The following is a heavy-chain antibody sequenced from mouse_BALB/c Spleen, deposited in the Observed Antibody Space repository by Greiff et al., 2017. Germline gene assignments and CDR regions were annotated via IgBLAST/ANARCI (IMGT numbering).Heavy chain of an antibody. V-gene: IGHV1-7*01. J-gene: IGHJ1*01. Sequence: QVQLQQSGAELAKPGASVKMSCKASGYTFTSYWMHWVKQRPGQGLEWIGYINPSTGYTEYNQKFKDKATLTADKSSSTAYMQLSSLTSEDSAVYYCARSNGYGYFDVWGAGTTVTVSS. CDR2: INPSTGYT. CDR3: ARSNGYGYFDV. CDR1: GYTFTSYW.